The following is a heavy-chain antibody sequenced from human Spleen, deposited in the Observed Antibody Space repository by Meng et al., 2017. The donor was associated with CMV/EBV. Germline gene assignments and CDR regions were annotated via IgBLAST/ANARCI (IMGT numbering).Heavy chain of an antibody. J-gene: IGHJ4*02. CDR3: ARHADYFDASGSPLDY. V-gene: IGHV5-51*01. CDR2: VYPGDSDT. CDR1: GYTFTTYW. D-gene: IGHD3-22*01. Sequence: GESLKISCEAPGYTFTTYWIAWVRQLPGKGLEWMGIVYPGDSDTRYSPSFQGQVTISADKSINTTYLQWSSLKASDTAIYYCARHADYFDASGSPLDYWGQGTLVTVSS.